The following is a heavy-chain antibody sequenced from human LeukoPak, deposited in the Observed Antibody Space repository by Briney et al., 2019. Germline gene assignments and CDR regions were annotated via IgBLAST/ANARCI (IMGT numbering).Heavy chain of an antibody. J-gene: IGHJ3*01. Sequence: KPSETLSLTCGVSGQSIGSGYHWGWIRKPPEKGLEWIGSIHHNGDTYYNPSLKSRVTMTMDTSKNNFSLRMRSVTAADTAVYYFAEYGFTFDAWGQGTMVTVSS. CDR3: AEYGFTFDA. CDR2: IHHNGDT. D-gene: IGHD2/OR15-2a*01. CDR1: GQSIGSGYH. V-gene: IGHV4-38-2*01.